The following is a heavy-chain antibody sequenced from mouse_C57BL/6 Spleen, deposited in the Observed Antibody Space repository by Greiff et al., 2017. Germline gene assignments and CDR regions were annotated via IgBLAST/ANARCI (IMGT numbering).Heavy chain of an antibody. V-gene: IGHV5-17*01. CDR3: ARTIYYDSLFAY. CDR2: ISSGSSTI. J-gene: IGHJ3*01. Sequence: EVKLMESGGGLVKPGGSLKLSCAASGFTFSDYGMHWVRQAPEKGLEWVAYISSGSSTISYADTVKGRFTISRDNAKNHLFLQMTSLRSEDTAMYYCARTIYYDSLFAYWGQGTLVTVSA. D-gene: IGHD2-4*01. CDR1: GFTFSDYG.